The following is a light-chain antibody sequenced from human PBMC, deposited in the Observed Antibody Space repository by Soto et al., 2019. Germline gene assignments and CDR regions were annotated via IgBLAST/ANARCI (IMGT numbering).Light chain of an antibody. Sequence: EVVMTQSPATLSVSPGERATLSCRASQSVSSNLAWYQQKPGQAPRLLIYGASTRATGLPARFSGSGSGPEFTLTISSLQSEDFAVYYCQQYNNWPPWTFGQGTKVEIK. CDR2: GAS. CDR3: QQYNNWPPWT. J-gene: IGKJ1*01. CDR1: QSVSSN. V-gene: IGKV3-15*01.